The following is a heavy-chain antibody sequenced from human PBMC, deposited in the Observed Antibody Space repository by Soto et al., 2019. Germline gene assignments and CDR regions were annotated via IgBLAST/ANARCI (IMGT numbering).Heavy chain of an antibody. CDR1: AYSFTNYG. D-gene: IGHD6-19*01. CDR3: ARDRGVAPPVAGNTHYYYYMDV. CDR2: ISAYNGNT. J-gene: IGHJ6*03. Sequence: QDQLVQSGVEVKKPGASVKVSCRPSAYSFTNYGITWVRQAPGQGFEGMGWISAYNGNTNYAQKFKGRVTMTTDASTCTAYLELRSLRSDDTAVYYCARDRGVAPPVAGNTHYYYYMDVWGKGTTVTVSS. V-gene: IGHV1-18*01.